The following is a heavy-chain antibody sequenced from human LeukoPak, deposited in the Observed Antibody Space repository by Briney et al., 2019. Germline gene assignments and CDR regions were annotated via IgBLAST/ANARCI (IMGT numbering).Heavy chain of an antibody. Sequence: SETLSLTCTVSGGSISSSSYYWGWIRQPPGKVLEWIGSIYYSGSTYYNPSLKSRVTASVGTSKNQFSLKLSSVTAADTAVYYCARHGSYYDYWGQGTLVTVSS. J-gene: IGHJ4*02. CDR1: GGSISSSSYY. CDR2: IYYSGST. CDR3: ARHGSYYDY. D-gene: IGHD3-10*01. V-gene: IGHV4-39*01.